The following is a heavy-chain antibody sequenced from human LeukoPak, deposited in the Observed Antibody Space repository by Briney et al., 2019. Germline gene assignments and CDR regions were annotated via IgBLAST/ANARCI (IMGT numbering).Heavy chain of an antibody. D-gene: IGHD3-22*01. J-gene: IGHJ4*02. Sequence: PGGPLRLSCADSGFTFSSCEMNWVRQAPGKGLERVSYISSCCITIYHAVSVNRRFPISRDNANNSLYLQMNSLRAEDTAIYYCARCGRGYDSSGYYSYWGQGTLVTVSS. CDR2: ISSCCITI. CDR3: ARCGRGYDSSGYYSY. CDR1: GFTFSSCE. V-gene: IGHV3-48*03.